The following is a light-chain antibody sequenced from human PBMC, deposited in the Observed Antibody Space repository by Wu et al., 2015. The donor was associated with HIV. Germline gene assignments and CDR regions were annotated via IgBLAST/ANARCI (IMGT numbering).Light chain of an antibody. CDR1: QRVSSTY. CDR2: GVS. Sequence: EIVLTQSPGTLSLSPGERATLFCRASQRVSSTYLAWYQQKPGRAPRLLIYGVSSRATGIPDRFSGSGSGTDFTLTISRLEPEDFAVYYCQQYGSSPYTFGQGTKLEIK. CDR3: QQYGSSPYT. J-gene: IGKJ2*01. V-gene: IGKV3-20*01.